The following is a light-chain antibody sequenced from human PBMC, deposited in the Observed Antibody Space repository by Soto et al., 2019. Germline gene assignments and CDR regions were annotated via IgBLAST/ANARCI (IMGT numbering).Light chain of an antibody. CDR3: QQSYNPPFS. J-gene: IGKJ3*01. CDR2: DAS. V-gene: IGKV1-5*01. Sequence: DIQMTQSPSTLSASVGYRVTITCRASQSISSWLAWYQQKPGKAPKLLIYDASSLESGVPSRFSGSGSGTDFTLTISSLQPEDFASYYCQQSYNPPFSFGPGTKVDIK. CDR1: QSISSW.